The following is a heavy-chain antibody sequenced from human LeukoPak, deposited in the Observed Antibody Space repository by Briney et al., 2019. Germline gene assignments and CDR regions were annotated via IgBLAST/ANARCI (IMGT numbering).Heavy chain of an antibody. J-gene: IGHJ4*02. CDR2: IIPIFGTA. CDR1: GGTFSSYA. D-gene: IGHD6-13*01. V-gene: IGHV1-69*01. Sequence: GASVKVSCKASGGTFSSYAISWVRQAPGQGLEWMGGIIPIFGTANYAQKFQGGVTITADESTSTAYMELSSLRSEDTAVYYCARGSQQLVLRYYFDYWGQGTLVTVSS. CDR3: ARGSQQLVLRYYFDY.